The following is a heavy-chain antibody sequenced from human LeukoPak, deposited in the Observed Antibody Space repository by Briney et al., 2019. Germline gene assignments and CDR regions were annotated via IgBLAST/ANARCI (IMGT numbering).Heavy chain of an antibody. CDR1: GGSISSYY. J-gene: IGHJ4*02. V-gene: IGHV4-59*01. D-gene: IGHD6-19*01. CDR2: IYYSGST. Sequence: SETLSLTCTVSGGSISSYYWSWIRQPPGKGLEWIGYIYYSGSTNYTPSLKSRVTMSVDTSKNQFSLKLSSVTAADTAVYFCARSILTVAGPFDYWGQGTLVTVSS. CDR3: ARSILTVAGPFDY.